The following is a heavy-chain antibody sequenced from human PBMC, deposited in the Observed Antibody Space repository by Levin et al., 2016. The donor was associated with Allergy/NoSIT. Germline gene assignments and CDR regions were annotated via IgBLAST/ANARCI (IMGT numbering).Heavy chain of an antibody. J-gene: IGHJ4*02. D-gene: IGHD6-19*01. CDR2: IYYSGST. CDR3: ARHRRYSSGWYDICDY. V-gene: IGHV4-39*01. Sequence: GSLRLSCTVSGGSISSSSYYWGWIRQPPGKGLEWIGSIYYSGSTYYNPSLKSRVTISVDTSKNQFSLKLSSVTAADTAVYYCARHRRYSSGWYDICDYWGQGTLVTVSS. CDR1: GGSISSSSYY.